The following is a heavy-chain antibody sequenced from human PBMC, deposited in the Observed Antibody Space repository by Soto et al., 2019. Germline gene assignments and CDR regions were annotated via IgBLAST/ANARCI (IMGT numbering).Heavy chain of an antibody. CDR3: ARQSYGDYSADAFEI. J-gene: IGHJ3*02. V-gene: IGHV5-51*01. CDR2: IYPGDSDT. CDR1: GYSFTSYW. D-gene: IGHD4-17*01. Sequence: PGESLKISCKGSGYSFTSYWIGWVRQMPGKGLEWMGIIYPGDSDTRYSPSFQGQVTISADKSVSTAYLQWSSLKASDTAMYYCARQSYGDYSADAFEIWGQGTMVTVSS.